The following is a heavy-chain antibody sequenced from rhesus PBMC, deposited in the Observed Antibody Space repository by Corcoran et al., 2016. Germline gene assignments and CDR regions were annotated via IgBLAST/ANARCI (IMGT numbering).Heavy chain of an antibody. CDR1: GYSFTSYS. Sequence: QVQLVQSRAEVKKPGASVKLSCKASGYSFTSYSINWVRQAPGQGLEWRVWINPSSDKTGYAQKFQGRVTMTRDTSTSTAYMELSSLRSEDTAVYYCARRVRGYSYTADYWGQGVLVTVSS. D-gene: IGHD5-12*01. J-gene: IGHJ4*01. V-gene: IGHV1-200*01. CDR3: ARRVRGYSYTADY. CDR2: INPSSDKT.